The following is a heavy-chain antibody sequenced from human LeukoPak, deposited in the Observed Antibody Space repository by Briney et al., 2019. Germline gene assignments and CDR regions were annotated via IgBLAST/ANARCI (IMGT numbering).Heavy chain of an antibody. Sequence: GGSLRLSCVASGFTFTDFFMSWVRQAPGKGLEWVASIKHNGGEKYYVDSVKGRFTISRDNAKNSLYLEMSSLRVEDTAVYYCARDRGWRTTGYYLYHFDYWGQGTLVTVSS. V-gene: IGHV3-7*01. D-gene: IGHD3-9*01. CDR1: GFTFTDFF. J-gene: IGHJ4*02. CDR2: IKHNGGEK. CDR3: ARDRGWRTTGYYLYHFDY.